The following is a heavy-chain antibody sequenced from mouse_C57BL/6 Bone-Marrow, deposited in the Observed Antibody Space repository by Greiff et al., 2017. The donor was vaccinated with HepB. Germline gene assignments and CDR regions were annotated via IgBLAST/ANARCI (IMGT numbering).Heavy chain of an antibody. CDR1: GFTFSDYY. J-gene: IGHJ2*01. CDR3: ARAPLYYGSSYNYFDY. Sequence: EVKLMESEGGLVQPGSSMKLSCTASGFTFSDYYMAWVRQVPEKGLEWVANINYDGSSTYYLDSLKSRFIISRDNAKNILYLQMSSLKSEDTATYYCARAPLYYGSSYNYFDYWGQGTTLTVSS. V-gene: IGHV5-16*01. CDR2: INYDGSST. D-gene: IGHD1-1*01.